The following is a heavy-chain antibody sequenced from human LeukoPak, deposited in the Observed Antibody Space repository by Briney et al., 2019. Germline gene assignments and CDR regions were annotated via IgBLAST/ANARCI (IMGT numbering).Heavy chain of an antibody. D-gene: IGHD2-15*01. J-gene: IGHJ3*02. V-gene: IGHV4-4*07. CDR2: IYTSEST. CDR1: GGSLSSYY. Sequence: SETLSLTCTVSGGSLSSYYWSWIRQPAGKGLEWIGRIYTSESTNYNPSLKSRVTMSVDTSKNQFSLKLTSVTAADAAVYYCARASDSCSGGSCYPDAFDIWGQGTMVTVSS. CDR3: ARASDSCSGGSCYPDAFDI.